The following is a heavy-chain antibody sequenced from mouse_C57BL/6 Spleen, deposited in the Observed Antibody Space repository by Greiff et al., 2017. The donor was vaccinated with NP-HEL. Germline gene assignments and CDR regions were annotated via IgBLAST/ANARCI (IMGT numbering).Heavy chain of an antibody. CDR3: ARQGGSYYFDY. V-gene: IGHV5-6*01. CDR1: GFTFSSYG. CDR2: ISSGGSCT. Sequence: EVKLQESGGDLVKPGGSLKLSCAASGFTFSSYGMSWVRQTPDKRLEWVATISSGGSCTYYPDSVKGRFTISRDNAKNTLYLQMSSLKSEDTAMYYCARQGGSYYFDYWGQGTTLTVSS. D-gene: IGHD1-1*02. J-gene: IGHJ2*01.